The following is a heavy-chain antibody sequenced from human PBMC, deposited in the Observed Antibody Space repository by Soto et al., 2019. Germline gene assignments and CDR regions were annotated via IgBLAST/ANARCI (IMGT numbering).Heavy chain of an antibody. Sequence: GASVKVSCKASGYTFTGYYVHWVRQAPGQGLEWMGWINPNSGGTNYAQKFQGWVTMTRDTSINTAYMEVNRLRDDDTAVYYCARDRSQYSNTYYFDYWGQGTPVTSPQ. J-gene: IGHJ4*02. D-gene: IGHD4-4*01. CDR2: INPNSGGT. CDR1: GYTFTGYY. V-gene: IGHV1-2*04. CDR3: ARDRSQYSNTYYFDY.